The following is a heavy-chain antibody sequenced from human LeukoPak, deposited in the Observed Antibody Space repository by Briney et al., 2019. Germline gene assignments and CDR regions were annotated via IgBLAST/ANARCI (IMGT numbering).Heavy chain of an antibody. D-gene: IGHD2-2*02. V-gene: IGHV1-18*01. CDR3: ARVVPAAIKSYYYYYMDV. CDR1: GYTFTSYG. CDR2: ISAYNGNT. Sequence: GASVKVSCKASGYTFTSYGISWVRQAPGQGLEWMGWISAYNGNTNYAQKLQGRVTMTTDTSTSTAYMELRSLRSDDTAVYYCARVVPAAIKSYYYYYMDVWGKGTTVNVSS. J-gene: IGHJ6*03.